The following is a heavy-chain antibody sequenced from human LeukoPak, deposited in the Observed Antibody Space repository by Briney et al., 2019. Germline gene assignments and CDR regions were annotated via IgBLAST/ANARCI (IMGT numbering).Heavy chain of an antibody. D-gene: IGHD6-19*01. CDR1: GGSFIGYY. V-gene: IGHV4-34*01. J-gene: IGHJ5*02. Sequence: PSETLSLTCAVYGGSFIGYYWSWIRQPPGKGLEWIGEINHSGSTNHNPSLKSRVTISVDTSKNQFSLKLSSVTAADTAVYYCARYYLQWLARSTNWFDPWGQGTLVTVSS. CDR2: INHSGST. CDR3: ARYYLQWLARSTNWFDP.